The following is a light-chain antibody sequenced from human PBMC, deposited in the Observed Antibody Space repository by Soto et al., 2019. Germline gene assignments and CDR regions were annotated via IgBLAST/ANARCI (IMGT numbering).Light chain of an antibody. CDR1: SSNIGSHT. CDR2: SNN. CDR3: AAWDDSLNGVI. J-gene: IGLJ2*01. V-gene: IGLV1-44*01. Sequence: QPVLTQPPSASGTPGQRITIYCSGSSSNIGSHTVNWHQQVPGTAPKLLIYSNNERPSGVPDRFSGSKSGTSASLAISGLQSGDEADYYCAAWDDSLNGVIFGGGTKLTVL.